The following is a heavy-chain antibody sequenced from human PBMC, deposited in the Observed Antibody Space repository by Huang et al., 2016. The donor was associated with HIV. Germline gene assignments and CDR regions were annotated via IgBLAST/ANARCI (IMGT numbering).Heavy chain of an antibody. J-gene: IGHJ4*02. D-gene: IGHD3-22*01. V-gene: IGHV3-74*01. CDR2: INSDGSST. Sequence: EVQLVESGGGLVQPGGSLRLSCAASGLSISSYWMHWVRQAPGKGVVWCSRINSDGSSTSYADSVKGRFTISRDNAKNTLYLQMNSLRAEDTAVYYCARDPRIQSWLNFFDYWGQGTLVSVSS. CDR1: GLSISSYW. CDR3: ARDPRIQSWLNFFDY.